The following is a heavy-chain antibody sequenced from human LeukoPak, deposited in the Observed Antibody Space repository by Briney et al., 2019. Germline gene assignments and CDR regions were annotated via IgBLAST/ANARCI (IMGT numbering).Heavy chain of an antibody. Sequence: GSLRLSCTASEFPFGTYWMTWVRPAPGKGLEWVGNIVQDGSEKYYVDSVKGRFTISRDNTKNLLYLQMTSLRAEDTAVYYCARGFQGLDVWGQGTTVTVSS. CDR3: ARGFQGLDV. CDR1: EFPFGTYW. D-gene: IGHD2-21*01. J-gene: IGHJ6*02. V-gene: IGHV3-7*05. CDR2: IVQDGSEK.